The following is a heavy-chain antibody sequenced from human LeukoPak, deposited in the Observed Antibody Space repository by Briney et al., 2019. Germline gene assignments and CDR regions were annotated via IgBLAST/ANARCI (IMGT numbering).Heavy chain of an antibody. Sequence: PGGSLRLSCSASGXTFSSYARHWVRQAPGKGVEYVSAISSNGGSTYYADSVKGRVTISRDNSKNTLYLQMSSLRAEDTAVYYCVKARRYCSSTSCPYYFDYWGQGTLVTVSS. CDR2: ISSNGGST. CDR3: VKARRYCSSTSCPYYFDY. V-gene: IGHV3-64D*06. CDR1: GXTFSSYA. J-gene: IGHJ4*02. D-gene: IGHD2-2*01.